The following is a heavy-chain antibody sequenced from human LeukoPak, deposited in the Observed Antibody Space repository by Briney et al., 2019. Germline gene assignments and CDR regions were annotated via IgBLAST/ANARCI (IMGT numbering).Heavy chain of an antibody. CDR1: GDSISSYY. Sequence: SETLSLTCTVSGDSISSYYCTWIRQLPGKGLEWIGYVHYSGGTNYNPSLKSGVTISLDTSKNQFSLNLSSVTAADTAIYYCARYLRHCSTSSCYHFDYWGQGILVTVSS. J-gene: IGHJ4*02. CDR2: VHYSGGT. V-gene: IGHV4-59*01. D-gene: IGHD2-2*01. CDR3: ARYLRHCSTSSCYHFDY.